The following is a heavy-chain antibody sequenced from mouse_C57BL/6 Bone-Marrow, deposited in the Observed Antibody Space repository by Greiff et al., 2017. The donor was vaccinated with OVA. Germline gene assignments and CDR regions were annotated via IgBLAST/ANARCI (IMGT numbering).Heavy chain of an antibody. J-gene: IGHJ4*01. CDR3: ARGLGYYYGSCYAMDY. V-gene: IGHV1-64*01. CDR1: GYTFTSYW. CDR2: IHPNSGST. D-gene: IGHD1-1*01. Sequence: QVQLKQPGAELVKPGASVKLSCKASGYTFTSYWMHWVKQRPGQGLEWIGMIHPNSGSTNYNEKFKSKATLTVDKSSSTAYMQLSSLTSEDSAVYYCARGLGYYYGSCYAMDYWGQGTSVTVSS.